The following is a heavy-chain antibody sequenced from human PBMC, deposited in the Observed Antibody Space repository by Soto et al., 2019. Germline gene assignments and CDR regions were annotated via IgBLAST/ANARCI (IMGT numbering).Heavy chain of an antibody. V-gene: IGHV4-4*07. CDR3: ARDDFGRNTRALDP. J-gene: IGHJ5*02. D-gene: IGHD4-17*01. CDR1: GDFISYYS. Sequence: SETLSLTCTVSGDFISYYSWAWIRQSAGKGLEWIGRVYSTGTIFYNPSLKSRATMSVDTSKNQFSLKLTSVNAADTAVYYCARDDFGRNTRALDPLGQGTLVTVSS. CDR2: VYSTGTI.